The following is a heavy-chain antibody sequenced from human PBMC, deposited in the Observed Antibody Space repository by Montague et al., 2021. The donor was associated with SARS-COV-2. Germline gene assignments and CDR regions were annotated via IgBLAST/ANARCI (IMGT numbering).Heavy chain of an antibody. CDR1: GGSISSGSYY. V-gene: IGHV4-39*01. CDR3: ARQPVLRYFDWLSAAYGMDV. Sequence: SETLSLTCTVSGGSISSGSYYWGWIRQPPGKGLEWIGSIYYSGSTYYNPSLKSRVTISVDTSKNQFSLKLSSVTAADTAVYYCARQPVLRYFDWLSAAYGMDVWGQGTTVTVSS. CDR2: IYYSGST. J-gene: IGHJ6*02. D-gene: IGHD3-9*01.